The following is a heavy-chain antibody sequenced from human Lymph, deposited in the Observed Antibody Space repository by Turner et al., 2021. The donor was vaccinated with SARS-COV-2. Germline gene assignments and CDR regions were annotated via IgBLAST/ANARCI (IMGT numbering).Heavy chain of an antibody. V-gene: IGHV1-2*02. CDR3: ARDVERYNDFWSGYSGGYGLDV. Sequence: QVQLVQSGAEVKKPGASVKVSCKASGYTFTGYYMHWGRQAPGQGLEWMGWINPNSGGTNYAQKFQGRVTMTRDTSISTAYMELSRLRSDDTAVYYCARDVERYNDFWSGYSGGYGLDVWGQGTTVTVSS. D-gene: IGHD3-3*01. J-gene: IGHJ6*02. CDR1: GYTFTGYY. CDR2: INPNSGGT.